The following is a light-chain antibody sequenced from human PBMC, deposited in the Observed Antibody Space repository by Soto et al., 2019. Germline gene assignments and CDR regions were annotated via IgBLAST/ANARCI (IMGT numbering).Light chain of an antibody. CDR2: EVS. CDR3: SSYTSSSTV. CDR1: SSEVGGYNY. J-gene: IGLJ1*01. V-gene: IGLV2-14*01. Sequence: QSVLTQPASVSGSPGQSITISCTGTSSEVGGYNYVSWYQQPPGKATNLMIYEVSNRPSGVSNRFSGYKSGNTASLTISGLQAEEEADYYCSSYTSSSTVFGTGNKVTVL.